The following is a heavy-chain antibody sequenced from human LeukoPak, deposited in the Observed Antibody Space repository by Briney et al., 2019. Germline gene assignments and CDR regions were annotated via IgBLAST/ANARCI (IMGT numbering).Heavy chain of an antibody. D-gene: IGHD6-6*01. CDR2: IYYTGST. J-gene: IGHJ4*02. CDR1: GGSISSYY. Sequence: SETLSLTCTVSGGSISSYYWSWIRQPPGQGLEWIGFIYYTGSTRYNPSLKSRVTISVDTSKNQFSLKLNSMTAADTAVYYCARYLSSSSGLDYRGQGTLVTVSS. V-gene: IGHV4-59*01. CDR3: ARYLSSSSGLDY.